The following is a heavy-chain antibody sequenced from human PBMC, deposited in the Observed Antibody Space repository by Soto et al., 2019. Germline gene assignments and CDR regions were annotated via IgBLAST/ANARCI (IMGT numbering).Heavy chain of an antibody. Sequence: SVKVSCKASGGTFSSYAISWVRQAPGQGLEWMGGIIPIFGTANYAQKFQGRVTITADKSTSTAYMELSSLRSEDTAVYYCAVLCSSTSCYGSPRYYYGMDVWGQGTAVTVSS. CDR1: GGTFSSYA. D-gene: IGHD2-2*01. V-gene: IGHV1-69*06. CDR2: IIPIFGTA. CDR3: AVLCSSTSCYGSPRYYYGMDV. J-gene: IGHJ6*02.